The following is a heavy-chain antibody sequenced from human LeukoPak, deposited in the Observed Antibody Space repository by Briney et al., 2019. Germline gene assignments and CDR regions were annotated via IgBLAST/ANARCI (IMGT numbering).Heavy chain of an antibody. Sequence: ASVKVSCKASGYIFTGYHIHWVRQAPGQGVEWMGWIYPNSGGTNYAQKFQGRVTMTRDTSISTAYMELSRLTSDDTAVYYCARDDGFCRGVACYGKFDYWGQGTLVTVSS. V-gene: IGHV1-2*02. CDR3: ARDDGFCRGVACYGKFDY. CDR2: IYPNSGGT. J-gene: IGHJ4*02. CDR1: GYIFTGYH. D-gene: IGHD2-15*01.